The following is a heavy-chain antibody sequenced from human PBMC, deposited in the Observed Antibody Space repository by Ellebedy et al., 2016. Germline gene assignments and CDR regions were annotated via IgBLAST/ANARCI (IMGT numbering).Heavy chain of an antibody. CDR2: IVYIGTAA. Sequence: GGSLRLXXAASGFTFNVAGMTWVRQAPGKGLEWVATIVYIGTAAYYSDSAKGRFIISRDNVKNLVFLQMNSLRVEDTAVYYCTRDGSEWSRDVWGQGTLVTVSS. CDR1: GFTFNVAG. J-gene: IGHJ4*02. D-gene: IGHD3-3*01. V-gene: IGHV3-21*06. CDR3: TRDGSEWSRDV.